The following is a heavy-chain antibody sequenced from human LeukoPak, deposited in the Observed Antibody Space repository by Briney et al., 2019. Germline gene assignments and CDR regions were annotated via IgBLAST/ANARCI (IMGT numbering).Heavy chain of an antibody. CDR1: GGSISSGSYY. D-gene: IGHD6-19*01. J-gene: IGHJ4*02. Sequence: SETLSLTCTVTGGSISSGSYYWSWIRQPAGKGLEWIGRIYTSGSTNYNPSLKSRVTISVDTSKNQSSLKLSSVTAADTAVYYCARGSALAVAGAVDYWGQGTLVTVSS. CDR2: IYTSGST. CDR3: ARGSALAVAGAVDY. V-gene: IGHV4-61*02.